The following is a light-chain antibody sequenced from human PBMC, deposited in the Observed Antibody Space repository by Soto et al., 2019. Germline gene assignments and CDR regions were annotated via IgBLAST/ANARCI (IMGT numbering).Light chain of an antibody. Sequence: VLAQPPSVSGAPGQRVTISCTGGSANIGTGYDVHWYQQVPGTAPKLLIYGNNNRPSGIPDRFSGSKSDTSASLAIAGLQAEDEADYYCQSYDSGLSTYVFGTGTKVTVL. CDR3: QSYDSGLSTYV. CDR2: GNN. CDR1: SANIGTGYD. V-gene: IGLV1-40*01. J-gene: IGLJ1*01.